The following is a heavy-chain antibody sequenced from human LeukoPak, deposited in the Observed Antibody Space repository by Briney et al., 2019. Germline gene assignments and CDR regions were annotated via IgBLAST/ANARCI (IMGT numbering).Heavy chain of an antibody. V-gene: IGHV3-23*01. J-gene: IGHJ4*02. CDR1: GFTFSSYA. CDR3: AKDPLYYYGSGSSSNFDY. CDR2: ISGSGGST. D-gene: IGHD3-10*01. Sequence: PGGSLRLSCAASGFTFSSYAMSWVRQAPGKGLEWVSAISGSGGSTYYADSVKGRFTISRDNSKNTLYLQMNSLRAEDTAVYYCAKDPLYYYGSGSSSNFDYWGQGTLVTVSS.